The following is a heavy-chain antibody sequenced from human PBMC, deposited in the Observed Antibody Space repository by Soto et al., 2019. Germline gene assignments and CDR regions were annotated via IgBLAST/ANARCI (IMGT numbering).Heavy chain of an antibody. D-gene: IGHD3-10*01. J-gene: IGHJ4*02. CDR2: ISGSGGST. Sequence: EVQLLESGGGLVQPGGSLRLSCAASGFTFSSYVMSWVRQAPGKGLEWVSAISGSGGSTYYADSVKGRFTISRDNSKNTLYLQMNSLRAEDTAVYYCAKDLPPGSRAGRAYYFDYWGQGTLVTVSS. V-gene: IGHV3-23*01. CDR3: AKDLPPGSRAGRAYYFDY. CDR1: GFTFSSYV.